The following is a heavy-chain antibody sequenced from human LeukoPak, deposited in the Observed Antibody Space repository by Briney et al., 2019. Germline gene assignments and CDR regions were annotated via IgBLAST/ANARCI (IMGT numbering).Heavy chain of an antibody. Sequence: ASVKVSCKASGYTFTSYGISWVRQAPGQGLEWMGWISAYNGNTNYAQKLQGRVTMTRDTSTSTVYMELSSLRSEDTAVYYCATHYYDSSGYYSYGNWGQGTLVTVSS. V-gene: IGHV1-18*01. J-gene: IGHJ4*02. CDR3: ATHYYDSSGYYSYGN. CDR2: ISAYNGNT. D-gene: IGHD3-22*01. CDR1: GYTFTSYG.